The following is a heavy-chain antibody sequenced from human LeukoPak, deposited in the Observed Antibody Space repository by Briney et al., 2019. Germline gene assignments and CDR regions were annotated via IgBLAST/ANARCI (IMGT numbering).Heavy chain of an antibody. D-gene: IGHD3-3*01. CDR3: ARTLPAGVATPDY. Sequence: SETLSLTCAVSGYSISSGYYWGWIRPPPGKGLEWIGSIYHSGSTYYNPSLKSRVTISVDTSKNQFSLKLSSVTAADTAVYYCARTLPAGVATPDYWGQGTLVTVSS. J-gene: IGHJ4*02. V-gene: IGHV4-38-2*01. CDR2: IYHSGST. CDR1: GYSISSGYY.